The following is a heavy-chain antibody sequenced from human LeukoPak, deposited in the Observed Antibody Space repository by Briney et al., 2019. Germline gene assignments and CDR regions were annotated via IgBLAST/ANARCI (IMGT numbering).Heavy chain of an antibody. CDR1: GFTFSSYW. CDR2: INSDGNTT. CDR3: TRTMGGGYSPFDY. J-gene: IGHJ4*02. V-gene: IGHV3-74*01. Sequence: GGSLRLSCAASGFTFSSYWMHWVRQAPGKGLVWVSRINSDGNTTSYADFVKGRFTISRDNAKNPLYLQMNSLRAEDTAVYYCTRTMGGGYSPFDYWGQGTLVTVSS. D-gene: IGHD1-26*01.